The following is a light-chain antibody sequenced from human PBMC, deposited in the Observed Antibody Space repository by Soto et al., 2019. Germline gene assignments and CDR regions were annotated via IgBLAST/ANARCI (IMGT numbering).Light chain of an antibody. J-gene: IGKJ1*01. CDR3: QQYYSYPRT. CDR2: HAS. CDR1: QSISNW. V-gene: IGKV1-5*01. Sequence: IQMPQSPSTLPASVGDSVTITCRASQSISNWLAWYQQKPGTAPKVLIYHASNLQSGVPSRFSGSGSGTEFTLTISCLQSEDFATYYCQQYYSYPRTFGQGTKVDIK.